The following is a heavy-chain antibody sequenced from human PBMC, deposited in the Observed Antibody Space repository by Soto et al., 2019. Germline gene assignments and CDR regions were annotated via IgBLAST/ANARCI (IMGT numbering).Heavy chain of an antibody. CDR1: GFNFNTYW. Sequence: EVQLVESGGGLVQPGGSLRLSCAASGFNFNTYWMYWVRQAPGKGLEWVANIDTDGSRKNYVDSVKGRFIISRDNAKNSLLLQMNSLRADGTAVYYCGRVPLDGNYANGVDVWGQGTTVTVSS. J-gene: IGHJ6*02. D-gene: IGHD4-17*01. V-gene: IGHV3-7*03. CDR2: IDTDGSRK. CDR3: GRVPLDGNYANGVDV.